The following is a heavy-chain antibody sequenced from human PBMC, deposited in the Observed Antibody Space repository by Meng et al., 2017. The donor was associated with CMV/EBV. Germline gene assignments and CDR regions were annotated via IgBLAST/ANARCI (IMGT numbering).Heavy chain of an antibody. Sequence: GESLKISCAASGFTFSDYYMSWIRQAPGKGLEWVSYISSSGSTIYYADSVKGRFTISRDNAKNSLYLQMNSLRAEDTAVYYCARGVRITMIVVVSHDYWGQGTLVPSPQ. V-gene: IGHV3-11*01. CDR2: ISSSGSTI. J-gene: IGHJ4*02. CDR3: ARGVRITMIVVVSHDY. D-gene: IGHD3-22*01. CDR1: GFTFSDYY.